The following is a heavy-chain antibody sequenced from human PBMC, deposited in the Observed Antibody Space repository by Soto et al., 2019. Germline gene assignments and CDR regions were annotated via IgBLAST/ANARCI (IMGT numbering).Heavy chain of an antibody. CDR2: IYYSGST. CDR3: ARGGSNWGGPYTDY. J-gene: IGHJ4*02. CDR1: GDSINTYY. Sequence: SETLSLTCTVSGDSINTYYWSWIRQPPGKALEWIGHIYYSGSTSYNPSLKSRVTISLDTSRNQFSLNLSSVTAADTAMYYCARGGSNWGGPYTDYWGLGTLVTVSS. V-gene: IGHV4-59*01. D-gene: IGHD2-21*01.